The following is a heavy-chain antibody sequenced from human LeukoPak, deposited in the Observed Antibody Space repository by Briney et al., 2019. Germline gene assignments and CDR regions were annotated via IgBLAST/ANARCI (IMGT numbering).Heavy chain of an antibody. Sequence: ASVNVSFKASGYTFTTYAMHWVRQAPGQRLEWMGWINAGNGNTKYSQKFQARVTITRDTSASTAYMEMRSLRSEDTAVYYCARDPIGSRWPYYFDYWGQGTLVTVAS. CDR3: ARDPIGSRWPYYFDY. CDR2: INAGNGNT. D-gene: IGHD6-13*01. V-gene: IGHV1-3*01. CDR1: GYTFTTYA. J-gene: IGHJ4*02.